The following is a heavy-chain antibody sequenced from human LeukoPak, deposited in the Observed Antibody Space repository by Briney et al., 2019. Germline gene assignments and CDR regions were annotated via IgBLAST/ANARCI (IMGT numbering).Heavy chain of an antibody. V-gene: IGHV3-15*01. J-gene: IGHJ6*02. CDR1: GFSFNDAW. CDR2: IKRKTDGGTT. D-gene: IGHD3-10*01. CDR3: ARDRVRGVNDYGNGMDV. Sequence: GGSLRLSCAASGFSFNDAWMSWVRQAPGKGLEWVGRIKRKTDGGTTDYAAPVKGRFTISRDNSKNTLYLQMNSLRAEDTAVYYCARDRVRGVNDYGNGMDVWGQGTTVTVSS.